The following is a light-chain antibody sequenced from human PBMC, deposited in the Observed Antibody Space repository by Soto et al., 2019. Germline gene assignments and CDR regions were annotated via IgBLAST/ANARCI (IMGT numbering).Light chain of an antibody. CDR1: QSVTNF. J-gene: IGKJ4*01. V-gene: IGKV3-11*01. CDR2: DAF. CDR3: QQRINWPRT. Sequence: EIVLTQSPATLSLSPGERATLSCRASQSVTNFLAWYQQKLGQAPRLLIYDAFKRATGIPGRFSGSGSGTAFTLTIANLEPEDFAVYYCQQRINWPRTFGGGTKVEIK.